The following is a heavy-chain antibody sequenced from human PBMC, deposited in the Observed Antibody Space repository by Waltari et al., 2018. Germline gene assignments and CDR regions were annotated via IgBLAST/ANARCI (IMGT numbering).Heavy chain of an antibody. D-gene: IGHD2-15*01. CDR1: GFTFSSYA. CDR2: ISGSGGST. CDR3: ANVVVAANLDY. Sequence: EVQLLESGGGLVRPGGSLRPSCPASGFTFSSYAMGWVRQAPGKGLEWVPAISGSGGSTYYADSVKGRFTISRDNSKNTLYLQMNSLRAEDTAVYYCANVVVAANLDYWGQGTLVTVSS. V-gene: IGHV3-23*01. J-gene: IGHJ4*02.